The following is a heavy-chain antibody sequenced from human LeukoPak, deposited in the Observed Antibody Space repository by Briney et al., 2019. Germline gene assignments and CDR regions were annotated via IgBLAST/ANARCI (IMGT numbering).Heavy chain of an antibody. CDR2: IHYSGNT. J-gene: IGHJ4*02. Sequence: SETLSLTCTVSGGSISSDYWSWIRQPPGKGLEYIGFIHYSGNTNYNPSLKSRVTISIDTSKNKFSLKLSSVTAADTAVYYCVRLGNEVTYRAYYFNYWGQGTLVTVSS. CDR3: VRLGNEVTYRAYYFNY. D-gene: IGHD5-18*01. CDR1: GGSISSDY. V-gene: IGHV4-59*08.